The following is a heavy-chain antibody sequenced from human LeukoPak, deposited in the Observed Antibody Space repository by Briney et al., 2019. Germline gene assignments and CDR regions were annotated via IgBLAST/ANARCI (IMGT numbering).Heavy chain of an antibody. CDR1: GFTFSSYS. J-gene: IGHJ4*02. CDR3: ARSICSSTSFYWKWIGY. Sequence: PGGSLRLSCAASGFTFSSYSMNWVRQAQGTGLEWVSYISSSSSTIYYEDSVKGRFTISRDNAKNSLYLQMNGLRAEDRAVYYCARSICSSTSFYWKWIGYWGEGTLVTVSS. D-gene: IGHD2-2*01. CDR2: ISSSSSTI. V-gene: IGHV3-48*01.